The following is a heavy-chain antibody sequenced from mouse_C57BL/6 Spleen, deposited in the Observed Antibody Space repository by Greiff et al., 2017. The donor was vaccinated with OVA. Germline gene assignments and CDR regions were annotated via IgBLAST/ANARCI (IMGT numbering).Heavy chain of an antibody. D-gene: IGHD3-1*01. V-gene: IGHV1-82*01. Sequence: QVQLQQSGPELVKPGASVKISCKASGYAFSSSWMNWVKQRPGKGLEWIGRIYPGDGDTNYNGKFKGKATLTADKSSSTAYMQLSSLTSEDSAVYVCAREVSSGLFAYWGQGTLVTVSP. J-gene: IGHJ3*01. CDR1: GYAFSSSW. CDR3: AREVSSGLFAY. CDR2: IYPGDGDT.